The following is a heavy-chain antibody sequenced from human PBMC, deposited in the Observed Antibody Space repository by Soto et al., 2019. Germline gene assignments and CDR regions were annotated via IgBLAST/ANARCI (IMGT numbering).Heavy chain of an antibody. V-gene: IGHV3-23*01. J-gene: IGHJ4*02. Sequence: EVQLLESGGGLVQPGGSLRLSCAASGFTFSSYAMSWVRQAPGKGLEWVSAISGSGGSTYYADSVKGRFTISRDNSENTLYLQMNSLRAEDTAVYYCAAQDYDFWSGYERGWGQGTLVTVSS. D-gene: IGHD3-3*01. CDR1: GFTFSSYA. CDR2: ISGSGGST. CDR3: AAQDYDFWSGYERG.